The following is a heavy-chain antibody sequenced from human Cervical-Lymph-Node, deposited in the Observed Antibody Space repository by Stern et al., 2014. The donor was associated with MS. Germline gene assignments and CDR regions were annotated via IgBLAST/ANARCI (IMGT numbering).Heavy chain of an antibody. CDR1: GYAFTSYD. CDR2: VNPNSGKA. V-gene: IGHV1-8*01. CDR3: ARVLTRDFNNWFDP. Sequence: QVQLEESGAEVKKPGASVKVSCKASGYAFTSYDISWVRQATGEGLEWMGWVNPNSGKAGYAEKFQGRVTMTRNTSIDTAYMELSSLRPNDTAVYYCARVLTRDFNNWFDPWGQGTLVTVSS. D-gene: IGHD3-3*01. J-gene: IGHJ5*02.